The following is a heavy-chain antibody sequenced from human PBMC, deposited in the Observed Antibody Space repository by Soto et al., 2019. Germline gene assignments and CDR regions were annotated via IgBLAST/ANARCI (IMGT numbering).Heavy chain of an antibody. V-gene: IGHV3-23*01. CDR3: TGETYYFDY. CDR1: GFTFSNFA. D-gene: IGHD3-10*01. Sequence: EVQLLESGGGLVQPGESLRLSCAVSGFTFSNFAMGWVRQTPGKGLEWVSGISASGDSTYYVDSVKGRFTISRDNSKDIVYLQMNSLKAEDTALYYCTGETYYFDYWGQGTLVTVSS. J-gene: IGHJ4*02. CDR2: ISASGDST.